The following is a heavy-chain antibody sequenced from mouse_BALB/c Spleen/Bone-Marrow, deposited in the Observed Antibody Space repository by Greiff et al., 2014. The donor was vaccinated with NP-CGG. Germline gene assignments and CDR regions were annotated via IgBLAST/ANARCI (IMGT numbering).Heavy chain of an antibody. J-gene: IGHJ2*01. Sequence: QVQLQQSGAELAKPGASVKMSCKASGYTFTDYWMHWVKQRPGQGLEWLGYINPSTGYTEYNQKFKDKATLTADKSSSTAYMQLTSLTSEDSAGYYCKRVYDGYYLPIDYWGQGTTLTVSS. V-gene: IGHV1-7*01. CDR1: GYTFTDYW. CDR3: KRVYDGYYLPIDY. D-gene: IGHD2-3*01. CDR2: INPSTGYT.